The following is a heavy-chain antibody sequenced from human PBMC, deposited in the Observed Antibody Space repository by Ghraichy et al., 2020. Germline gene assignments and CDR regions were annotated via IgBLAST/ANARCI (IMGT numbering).Heavy chain of an antibody. D-gene: IGHD6-6*01. Sequence: SETLSLTCAVYGGSFSGYYWSWIRQPPGKGLEWIGEINHSGSTNYNPSLKSRVTISVDTSKNQFSLKLSSVTAADTAVYYCARGRKAARREKSWFDPWGQGTLVTVSS. J-gene: IGHJ5*02. CDR3: ARGRKAARREKSWFDP. CDR2: INHSGST. CDR1: GGSFSGYY. V-gene: IGHV4-34*01.